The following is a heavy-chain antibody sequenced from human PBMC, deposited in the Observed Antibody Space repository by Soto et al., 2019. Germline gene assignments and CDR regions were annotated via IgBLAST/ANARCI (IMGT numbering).Heavy chain of an antibody. D-gene: IGHD3-10*01. V-gene: IGHV4-31*03. Sequence: SEALSLTCTVSGGSISSGGYYWSWIRQHPGKGLEWIGYIYYSGSTYYNPSLKSRVTISVDTSKNQFSLKLSSVTAADTAVYYCARVRGYDGSGSYIFDYWGQGTLVTVSS. CDR2: IYYSGST. CDR3: ARVRGYDGSGSYIFDY. J-gene: IGHJ4*02. CDR1: GGSISSGGYY.